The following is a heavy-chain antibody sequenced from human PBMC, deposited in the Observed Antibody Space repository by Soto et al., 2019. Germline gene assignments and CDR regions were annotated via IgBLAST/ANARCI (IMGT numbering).Heavy chain of an antibody. CDR1: GGSISSYY. V-gene: IGHV4-59*01. CDR2: IYYSGST. D-gene: IGHD4-4*01. Sequence: SETLSLTCTVSGGSISSYYWSWIRQPPGKGLEWIGYIYYSGSTNYNPSLKSRVTISVDTSKNQFSLKLSSVTAADTAVYYCARVHTVTRLFDYWGQGTLVTVSS. J-gene: IGHJ4*02. CDR3: ARVHTVTRLFDY.